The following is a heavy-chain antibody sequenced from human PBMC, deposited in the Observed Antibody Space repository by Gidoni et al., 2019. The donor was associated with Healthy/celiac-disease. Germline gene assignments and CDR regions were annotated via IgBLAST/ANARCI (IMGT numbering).Heavy chain of an antibody. D-gene: IGHD7-27*01. J-gene: IGHJ5*02. CDR2: ISGSGGST. V-gene: IGHV3-23*01. CDR3: AKRGAGDRGWFDP. CDR1: GVTFSSYA. Sequence: EVQLLESGGGLVQPGGALRLSCAASGVTFSSYAMSWVRQAPGKGLEWVSAISGSGGSTYYADSVKGRFTISRDNSKNTLYLQMNSLRAEDTAVYYCAKRGAGDRGWFDPWGQGTLVTVSS.